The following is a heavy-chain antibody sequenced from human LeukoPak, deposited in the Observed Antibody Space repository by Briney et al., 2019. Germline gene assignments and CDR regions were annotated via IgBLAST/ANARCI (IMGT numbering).Heavy chain of an antibody. CDR2: ISGSGGST. Sequence: GGSLRLSCAASGFTFSSYAMSRVRQAPGKGLEWVSAISGSGGSTYYADSVKGRFTISRDNSKNTLYLQMNSLRAEDTAVYYCAKADIVATIYNYWGQGTLVTVSS. CDR1: GFTFSSYA. D-gene: IGHD5-12*01. J-gene: IGHJ4*02. CDR3: AKADIVATIYNY. V-gene: IGHV3-23*01.